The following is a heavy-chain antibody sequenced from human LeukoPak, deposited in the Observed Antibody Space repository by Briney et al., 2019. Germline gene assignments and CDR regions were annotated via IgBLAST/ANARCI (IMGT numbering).Heavy chain of an antibody. CDR3: AGNSGSYYGSGSYYNVY. CDR2: IGHSGGT. CDR1: GVSINSSSW. V-gene: IGHV4-4*02. D-gene: IGHD3-10*01. Sequence: SGTLSLTCAVYGVSINSSSWWSWVRQPPGKGLEWIGDIGHSGGTNYNPSLKSRATISVDKSNTQVSLKLRSATAADTAVYYCAGNSGSYYGSGSYYNVYWGQGTLVIVSS. J-gene: IGHJ4*02.